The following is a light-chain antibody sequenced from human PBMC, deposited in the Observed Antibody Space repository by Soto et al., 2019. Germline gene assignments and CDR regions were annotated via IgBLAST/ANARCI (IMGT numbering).Light chain of an antibody. CDR3: QQYNGWLTWT. J-gene: IGKJ1*01. CDR2: GAS. V-gene: IGKV3-15*01. Sequence: IVMTQSPATLSVSPGERATLSCMASQSVSSNLAWYQQKPGQAPRLLIFGASTRATGIPARFSGSGSGTEFTLTISSLQSEDFAVYYCQQYNGWLTWTFGQGTKVDI. CDR1: QSVSSN.